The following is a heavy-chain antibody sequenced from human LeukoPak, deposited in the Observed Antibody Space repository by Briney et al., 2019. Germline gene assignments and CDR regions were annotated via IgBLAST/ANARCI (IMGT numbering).Heavy chain of an antibody. CDR3: ARGSSWHDY. D-gene: IGHD6-13*01. V-gene: IGHV4-34*01. CDR2: INHSGST. J-gene: IGHJ4*02. Sequence: PSETLSLTCAVYGGSFSGYYWSWIRQPPGKGLEWIGEINHSGSTNYNPSLKSRVTISVDTSKSQFSLKLSSVTAADTAVYYCARGSSWHDYWGQGTLVTVSS. CDR1: GGSFSGYY.